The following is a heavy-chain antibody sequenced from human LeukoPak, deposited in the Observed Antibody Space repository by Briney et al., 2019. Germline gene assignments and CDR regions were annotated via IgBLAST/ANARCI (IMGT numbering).Heavy chain of an antibody. J-gene: IGHJ4*02. D-gene: IGHD4-17*01. V-gene: IGHV4-59*08. Sequence: SETLSLTCPVSGDSISSYYWSWVRQPPGKGLEWVGYIFYSGSTNYNPSLGIRVTISVDTSRNKLCLKLSTVTAADTAVYFCARPLEATVTVPFDYWGQGILVTVSS. CDR1: GDSISSYY. CDR2: IFYSGST. CDR3: ARPLEATVTVPFDY.